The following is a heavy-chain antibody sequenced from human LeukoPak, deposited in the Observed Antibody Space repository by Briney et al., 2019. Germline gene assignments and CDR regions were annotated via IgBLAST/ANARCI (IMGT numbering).Heavy chain of an antibody. CDR2: ISWNSGSI. J-gene: IGHJ4*02. CDR1: GFTFDDYA. CDR3: AKDQTYGTDAYNPPFDY. D-gene: IGHD3-10*01. V-gene: IGHV3-9*01. Sequence: GRSLRLSCAASGFTFDDYAMHWVRQAPGKGLEWVSGISWNSGSIGYADSVKGRFTISRDNSKNTLYLQMNSLSAEDTAVYYCAKDQTYGTDAYNPPFDYWGQGTRVTVSS.